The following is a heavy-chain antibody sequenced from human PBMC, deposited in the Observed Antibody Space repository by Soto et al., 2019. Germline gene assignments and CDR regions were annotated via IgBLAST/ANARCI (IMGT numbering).Heavy chain of an antibody. CDR1: GYTFTSYG. Sequence: SVKVSCKASGYTFTSYGISWGRQAPGQGLEWMGWISGYNGNTNYAQKLQGKVTMTKDTSTSTAYMELRSLRSDDTAVYYCARGPMPTVSSPAFSGGQGTRVTVSS. V-gene: IGHV1-18*01. CDR2: ISGYNGNT. D-gene: IGHD4-17*01. CDR3: ARGPMPTVSSPAFS. J-gene: IGHJ4*02.